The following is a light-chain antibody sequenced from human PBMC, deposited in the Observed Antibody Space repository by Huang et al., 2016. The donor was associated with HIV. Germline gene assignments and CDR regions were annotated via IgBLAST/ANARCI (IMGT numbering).Light chain of an antibody. V-gene: IGKV3-15*01. CDR1: QSVNTN. CDR3: QQYNKWPPEYP. Sequence: VMMSQSPATLAASPGERVTISCGASQSVNTNLAWYQQKTGQPPRLLIYAASATATGVPPTFAGSGSGTAFTLTVDSLQSADFAVYYCQQYNKWPPEYPFGQGTRLGIK. J-gene: IGKJ2*01. CDR2: AAS.